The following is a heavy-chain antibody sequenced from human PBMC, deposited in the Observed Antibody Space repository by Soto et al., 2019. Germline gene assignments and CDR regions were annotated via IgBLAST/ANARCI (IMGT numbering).Heavy chain of an antibody. Sequence: SETLSLTCTVSGCSISSYYLSWIRQPPGKGLEWIGYIYYSGSTNYNPSLKSRVTISVDTSKNQFSLKLSSVTAADTAVYYCARHPPADCSGGSCRRSGIDYWGQGTLVTVSS. J-gene: IGHJ4*02. CDR1: GCSISSYY. V-gene: IGHV4-59*08. CDR3: ARHPPADCSGGSCRRSGIDY. CDR2: IYYSGST. D-gene: IGHD2-15*01.